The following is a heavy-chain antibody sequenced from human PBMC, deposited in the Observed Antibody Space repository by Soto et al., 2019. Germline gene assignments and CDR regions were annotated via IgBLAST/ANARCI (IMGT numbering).Heavy chain of an antibody. Sequence: GGSLRLSCAASGFTFDDYAMHWVRQAPGKGLEWVSGISWNSGSIGYADSVKGRFTISRDNAKNSLYLQMNSLRAEDTAVYYCARSRSTNIVVVVAATPPRSAGSGVGYYYGMDVWGQGTTVTVSS. J-gene: IGHJ6*02. D-gene: IGHD2-15*01. CDR2: ISWNSGSI. CDR3: ARSRSTNIVVVVAATPPRSAGSGVGYYYGMDV. V-gene: IGHV3-9*01. CDR1: GFTFDDYA.